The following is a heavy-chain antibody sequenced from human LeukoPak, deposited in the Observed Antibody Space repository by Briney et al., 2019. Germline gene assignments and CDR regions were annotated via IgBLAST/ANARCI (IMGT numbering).Heavy chain of an antibody. Sequence: GASVKVSCKASGYTFTSYYMHWVRQAPGQGLEWMGIINPSGGSTSYAQKFQGRVTMTRDTSTSTVYMELSSLRSEDTAVYYCAREGGDYYYDSSGYFYYFDYWGQGTLVTVSS. CDR2: INPSGGST. CDR3: AREGGDYYYDSSGYFYYFDY. J-gene: IGHJ4*02. V-gene: IGHV1-46*01. D-gene: IGHD3-22*01. CDR1: GYTFTSYY.